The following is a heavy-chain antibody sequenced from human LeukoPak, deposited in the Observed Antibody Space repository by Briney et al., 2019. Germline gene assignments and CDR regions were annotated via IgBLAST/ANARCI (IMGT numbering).Heavy chain of an antibody. Sequence: PSETLSITCTVSGGSISSYYWSWIRQPPGKGLEWVGYIFYSGSTNYNPSLKSRVTISVDTSKNQFSLKLSSVTAADTAVYYCARDWVTRGDNWFDPWGQGTLVTVSS. J-gene: IGHJ5*02. CDR3: ARDWVTRGDNWFDP. CDR2: IFYSGST. D-gene: IGHD4-11*01. CDR1: GGSISSYY. V-gene: IGHV4-59*12.